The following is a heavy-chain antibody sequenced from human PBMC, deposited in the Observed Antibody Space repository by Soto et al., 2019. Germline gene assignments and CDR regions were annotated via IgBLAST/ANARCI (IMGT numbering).Heavy chain of an antibody. V-gene: IGHV4-34*01. CDR2: INHSGST. J-gene: IGHJ3*02. CDR1: GGSFSGYY. CDR3: ARGIVPAAILDAFDI. Sequence: LSLTCSVYGGSFSGYYWSWIRQPPGKGLEWIGEINHSGSTNYNPSLKSRVTISVDTSKNQFSLKLSSVTAADTAVYYCARGIVPAAILDAFDIWGQGTMVTVSS. D-gene: IGHD2-2*01.